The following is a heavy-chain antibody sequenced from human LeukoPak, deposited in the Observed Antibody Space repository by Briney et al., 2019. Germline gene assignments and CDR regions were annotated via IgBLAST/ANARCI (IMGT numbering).Heavy chain of an antibody. CDR1: GYTFTSYD. V-gene: IGHV1-8*01. CDR3: ATLAGRKTGTDPTHYYYYMDV. D-gene: IGHD1-1*01. Sequence: APVKVSCKASGYTFTSYDINWGRQATGQGLEWMGWMNPNSGNTGYAQKFQGRVTMTRNTSISTAYMELSSLRSEDTAVYYCATLAGRKTGTDPTHYYYYMDVWGKGTTVTVSS. J-gene: IGHJ6*03. CDR2: MNPNSGNT.